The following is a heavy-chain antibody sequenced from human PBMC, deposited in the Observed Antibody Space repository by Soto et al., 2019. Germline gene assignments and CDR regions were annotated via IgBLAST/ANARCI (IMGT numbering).Heavy chain of an antibody. CDR3: TRSGSSPYYYGMDV. CDR1: GFTCSSYW. D-gene: IGHD6-6*01. J-gene: IGHJ6*02. V-gene: IGHV3-74*01. CDR2: INSDGSST. Sequence: EVQLVESGGGFVQPGGSLRLSCAASGFTCSSYWMHWVRQAPGKGLVWVSRINSDGSSTNYADSVKGRFTISRDNARNPLFLQMDTLRAEDTAVYYCTRSGSSPYYYGMDVWGQGTTVTVSS.